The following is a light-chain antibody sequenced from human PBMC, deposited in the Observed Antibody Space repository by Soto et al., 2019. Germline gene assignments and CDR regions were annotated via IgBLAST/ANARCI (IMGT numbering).Light chain of an antibody. CDR3: CSYAGRSTVI. Sequence: QPVLTQPASVSGSPGQSITISCTGSSGDIGTYNLVSWYQQHPGRAPKLIIFEGNKRPSGVSNRFSASKSGNTASLAISGLQAEDEADYHCCSYAGRSTVICGGGTKVTVL. V-gene: IGLV2-23*01. CDR2: EGN. CDR1: SGDIGTYNL. J-gene: IGLJ2*01.